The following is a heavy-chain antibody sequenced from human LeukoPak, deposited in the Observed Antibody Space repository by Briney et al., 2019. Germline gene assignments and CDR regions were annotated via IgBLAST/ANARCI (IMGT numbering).Heavy chain of an antibody. D-gene: IGHD3-10*01. CDR2: LDWDDTK. V-gene: IGHV2-70*04. CDR3: ARTRTDSMIRGGFDY. J-gene: IGHJ4*02. CDR1: GFSLNTNGLR. Sequence: SGPTLVNPTQTLTLTCTFSGFSLNTNGLRVNWIRQPPGKALEWLAGLDWDDTKYFTTSLKTSLTIPKDTSNNQVVLTMTNMDPVDTATYFCARTRTDSMIRGGFDYWGQGILVTVSS.